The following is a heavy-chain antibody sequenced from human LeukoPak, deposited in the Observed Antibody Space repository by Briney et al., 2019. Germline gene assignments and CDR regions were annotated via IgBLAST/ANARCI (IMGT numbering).Heavy chain of an antibody. CDR1: GGSITGYS. CDR3: ARRIQLWSYWHFDL. J-gene: IGHJ2*01. Sequence: SETLSLTCSVSGGSITGYSWGWIRQPPGKGLECIGYVFDSGTTNHNPSLKSRVTTSVDTSKNQSSLRLTSVTAADTAVYYCARRIQLWSYWHFDLWGRGTLVTVSS. CDR2: VFDSGTT. V-gene: IGHV4-59*08. D-gene: IGHD5-18*01.